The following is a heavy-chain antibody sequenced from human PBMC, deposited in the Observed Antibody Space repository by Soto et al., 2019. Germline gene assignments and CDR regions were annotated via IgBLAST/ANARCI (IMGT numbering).Heavy chain of an antibody. Sequence: QVQLVQSGAEVKKPGSSVKVSCQASGGSFSGQAVSWVRQAPGQGLEWLGGIIPIFRTTNYARNFQGRLTITADEATGTASMELTSLRTEDTSICYCASVPNWGQGTLVTVSS. CDR1: GGSFSGQA. CDR3: ASVPN. CDR2: IIPIFRTT. V-gene: IGHV1-69*01. J-gene: IGHJ4*02.